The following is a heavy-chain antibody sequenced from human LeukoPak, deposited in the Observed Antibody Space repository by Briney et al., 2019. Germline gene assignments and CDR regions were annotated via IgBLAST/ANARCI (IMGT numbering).Heavy chain of an antibody. V-gene: IGHV4-38-2*02. CDR1: GYSISSGYY. D-gene: IGHD1-26*01. CDR2: IYHSGST. J-gene: IGHJ3*02. CDR3: AGTIVGATRRDFDI. Sequence: SETLSLTCTVSGYSISSGYYWGWIRPPPGKGLEWIGSIYHSGSTYYNPSLKSRVTISVDTSKNQFSLKLSSVTAADTAVYYCAGTIVGATRRDFDIWGQGTMVTVSS.